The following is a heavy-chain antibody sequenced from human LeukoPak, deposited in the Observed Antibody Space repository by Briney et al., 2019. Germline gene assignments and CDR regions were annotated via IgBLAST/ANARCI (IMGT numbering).Heavy chain of an antibody. CDR1: GASISSSY. V-gene: IGHV4-59*01. J-gene: IGHJ3*02. CDR3: VRGNYDNRGYSNAFDI. Sequence: SETLSLTCTVSGASISSSYWSWIRQPPGKRLEWIGYIYYNGNTNSNPSLKSRVTISADTSKNRFSLKLSSVTAADTAIYYCVRGNYDNRGYSNAFDIWGQGTMVTVSS. D-gene: IGHD3-22*01. CDR2: IYYNGNT.